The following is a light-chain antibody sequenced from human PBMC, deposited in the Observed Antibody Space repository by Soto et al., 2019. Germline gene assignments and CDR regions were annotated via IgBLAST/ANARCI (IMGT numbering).Light chain of an antibody. CDR2: KAS. CDR3: QQYHIYSGT. CDR1: QTIDSW. V-gene: IGKV1-5*03. J-gene: IGKJ1*01. Sequence: DIQMTQSPSTLSASVGDRVTIPCRASQTIDSWLAWYQQRPGKPPNLLIYKASTLASGVPSRFSGSGSGTEFTLTINSLQPDDFATYYCQQYHIYSGTFGQGTKVEIK.